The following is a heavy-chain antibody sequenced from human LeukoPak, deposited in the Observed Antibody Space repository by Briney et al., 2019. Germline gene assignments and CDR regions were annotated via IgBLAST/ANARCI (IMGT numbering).Heavy chain of an antibody. Sequence: GGSLRLSCAASGFTFSTYWMSWVRQTPEKGLEWVSSISSSSSYIYYAGTVKGRFTISRDNARNSLYLQMNSLRAEDTAVYYCARGSSAGDFDYWGQGTLVTVSS. J-gene: IGHJ4*02. CDR2: ISSSSSYI. V-gene: IGHV3-21*01. CDR1: GFTFSTYW. CDR3: ARGSSAGDFDY. D-gene: IGHD6-6*01.